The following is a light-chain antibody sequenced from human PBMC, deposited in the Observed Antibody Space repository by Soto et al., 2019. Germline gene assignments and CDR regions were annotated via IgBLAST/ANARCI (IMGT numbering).Light chain of an antibody. CDR3: SSYTDSPTLEV. V-gene: IGLV2-14*01. CDR2: EVT. CDR1: SGDIGSYNR. J-gene: IGLJ1*01. Sequence: QSVLTQPASVSGSPGQSITISCTGTSGDIGSYNRVSWYQQHPGKAPKLIIYEVTDRPSGVSNRFSGSKSGNTASLTISGLQAEDEADYYCSSYTDSPTLEVFGTGTKVTVL.